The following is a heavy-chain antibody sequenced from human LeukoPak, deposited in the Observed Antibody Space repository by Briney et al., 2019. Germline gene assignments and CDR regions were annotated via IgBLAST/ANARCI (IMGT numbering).Heavy chain of an antibody. CDR1: GFSLRTRGVG. Sequence: SGPTLVNPTQTLTLTCTFSGFSLRTRGVGVGWIRQPPGKALEWLAVIYWDDDKRYSPSLKSRLTITKDTSKNQVVLTMTNMDPVDTATYYCAHRWGGGGATPFDYWGQGTLVTVSS. CDR3: AHRWGGGGATPFDY. V-gene: IGHV2-5*02. J-gene: IGHJ4*02. D-gene: IGHD3-16*01. CDR2: IYWDDDK.